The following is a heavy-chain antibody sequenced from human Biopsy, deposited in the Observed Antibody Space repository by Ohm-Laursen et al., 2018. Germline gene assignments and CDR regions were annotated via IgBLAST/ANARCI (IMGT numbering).Heavy chain of an antibody. V-gene: IGHV4-34*01. Sequence: TLSLTCTVSGGSLSSYYWSWIRQPPGKGLEWIGEIKHSGSTNYNPSLKSRVTISVDTSKNQFSLKLSSVTAADTAVYYCARGMRYCTNAVCYKSGSGSYYRYYYGMDVWGQGTTVTVSS. CDR2: IKHSGST. CDR1: GGSLSSYY. CDR3: ARGMRYCTNAVCYKSGSGSYYRYYYGMDV. J-gene: IGHJ6*02. D-gene: IGHD2-8*01.